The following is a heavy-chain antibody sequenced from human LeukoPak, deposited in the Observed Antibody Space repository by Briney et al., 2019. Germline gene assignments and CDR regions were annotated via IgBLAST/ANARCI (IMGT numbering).Heavy chain of an antibody. CDR1: GGSFSGYY. J-gene: IGHJ6*03. V-gene: IGHV4-34*01. Sequence: KASETLSLTCAVYGGSFSGYYWSWIREPPGKGLEWIGEINHSGSTNYNPSLKSRVTISVDTSKNQFSLKLSSVTAADTAVYYCARRGPPGYSSGWLRGYYYMDVWGKGTTVTISS. D-gene: IGHD6-19*01. CDR2: INHSGST. CDR3: ARRGPPGYSSGWLRGYYYMDV.